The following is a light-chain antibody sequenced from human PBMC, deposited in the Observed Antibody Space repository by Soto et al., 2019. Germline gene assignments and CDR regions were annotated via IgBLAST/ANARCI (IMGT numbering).Light chain of an antibody. V-gene: IGLV1-40*01. CDR3: QSYDSSLSGYV. CDR2: GNA. Sequence: QSVLTQPPSVSGAPGQRVTVSCTGSGSTIGSPYGVHWYQHLPGTAPKLIIYGNANRPSGVPDRFSGSRSGTSASLAITGLQAEDEGDYFCQSYDSSLSGYVFGTGTKLTVL. J-gene: IGLJ1*01. CDR1: GSTIGSPYG.